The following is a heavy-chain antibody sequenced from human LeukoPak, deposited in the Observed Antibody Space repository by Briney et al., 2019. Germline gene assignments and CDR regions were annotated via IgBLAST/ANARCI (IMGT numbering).Heavy chain of an antibody. V-gene: IGHV4-38-2*02. CDR1: HYSVSSGYY. Sequence: SETLSLTCTVSHYSVSSGYYWGWIRQPPGKGLEWIGSIYDSGSTYSNPSLKSRVTISVDRSKNQFSLQLSSVTAADTAVYYCAGYGASFYDYWGQGILVTVS. CDR3: AGYGASFYDY. J-gene: IGHJ4*02. CDR2: IYDSGST. D-gene: IGHD1-26*01.